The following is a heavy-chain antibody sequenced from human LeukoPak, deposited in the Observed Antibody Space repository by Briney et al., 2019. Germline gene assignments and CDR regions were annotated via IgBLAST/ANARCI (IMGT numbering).Heavy chain of an antibody. D-gene: IGHD4-11*01. Sequence: SETLSLTCTVSGGSISSSSYYWGWIRQPPGKGLEWIGEINHSGSTNYNPSLKSRVTISVDTSKNQFSLKLSSVTAADTAVYYCARGKGGPNYSNYVFHYYYGMDVWGQGTTVTVSS. CDR2: INHSGST. V-gene: IGHV4-39*07. CDR3: ARGKGGPNYSNYVFHYYYGMDV. J-gene: IGHJ6*02. CDR1: GGSISSSSYY.